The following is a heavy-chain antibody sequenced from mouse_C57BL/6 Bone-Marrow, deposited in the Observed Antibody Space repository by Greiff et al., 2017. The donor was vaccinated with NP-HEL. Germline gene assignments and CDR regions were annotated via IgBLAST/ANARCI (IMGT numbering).Heavy chain of an antibody. V-gene: IGHV1-69*01. CDR3: ARRGNDYRKAMDY. CDR2: IDPSDSYT. D-gene: IGHD2-4*01. J-gene: IGHJ4*01. Sequence: QVQLQQPGAELVMPGASVKLSCKASGYTFTSYWMHWVKQRPGQGLEWIGEIDPSDSYTNYNQKFKGKSTLTVDKSYSTAYMQLSSLTSEDSAIYYCARRGNDYRKAMDYWGQGTSVTVSS. CDR1: GYTFTSYW.